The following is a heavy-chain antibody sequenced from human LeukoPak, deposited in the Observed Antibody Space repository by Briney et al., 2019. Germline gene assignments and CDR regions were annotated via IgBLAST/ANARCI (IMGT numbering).Heavy chain of an antibody. CDR3: ARALRRITMVRGVIGNWFDP. Sequence: ASVKVSCKASGYTFTSYYMHWVRQAPGQGLEWMGLINPSGGSTSYAQKFQGRVTMTRDTSTSTVYMELSSLRSEDTAVYYCARALRRITMVRGVIGNWFDPWGQGTLVTVSS. J-gene: IGHJ5*02. D-gene: IGHD3-10*01. CDR1: GYTFTSYY. CDR2: INPSGGST. V-gene: IGHV1-46*01.